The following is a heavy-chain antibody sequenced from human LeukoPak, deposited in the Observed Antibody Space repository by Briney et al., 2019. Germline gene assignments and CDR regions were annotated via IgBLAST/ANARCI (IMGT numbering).Heavy chain of an antibody. J-gene: IGHJ4*02. CDR3: ARETGPLSVGDQ. V-gene: IGHV3-7*04. D-gene: IGHD3-10*01. Sequence: PGGSLRLSCAPSGFSLTANWMTWVRPAPRRELEWVDNIKPDESVKYYLVCVKGRVTTSRDNAKKTLYLQMKSLRVEDTAVYYCARETGPLSVGDQGGKGTLVTVPS. CDR2: IKPDESVK. CDR1: GFSLTANW.